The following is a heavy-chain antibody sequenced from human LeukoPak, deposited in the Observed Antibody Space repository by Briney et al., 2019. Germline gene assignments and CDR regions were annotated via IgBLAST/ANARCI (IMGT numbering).Heavy chain of an antibody. CDR3: ARPTATLDAFDI. D-gene: IGHD4-11*01. CDR1: GCTFTSYG. Sequence: ASVKVSCKASGCTFTSYGISWVRQAPGQGLEWIGWISAYNGNTNYAQKLQGRVTMTTDTSTSTAYMELRSLRSDDTAMYYCARPTATLDAFDIWGQGTMVTVSS. J-gene: IGHJ3*02. CDR2: ISAYNGNT. V-gene: IGHV1-18*01.